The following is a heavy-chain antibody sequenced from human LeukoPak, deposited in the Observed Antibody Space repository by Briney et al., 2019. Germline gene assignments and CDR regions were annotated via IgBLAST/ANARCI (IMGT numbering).Heavy chain of an antibody. J-gene: IGHJ4*02. Sequence: PSETLSLTCTVSGGSISSSSYYWGWIRQPPRKGLEWIGSIYYSGSTYYNPSLKSRVTISVDTSKNQFSLKLSSVTAADTAVYYCASPEDYDSSGYGYWGQGTLVTVSS. CDR2: IYYSGST. CDR3: ASPEDYDSSGYGY. D-gene: IGHD3-22*01. V-gene: IGHV4-39*01. CDR1: GGSISSSSYY.